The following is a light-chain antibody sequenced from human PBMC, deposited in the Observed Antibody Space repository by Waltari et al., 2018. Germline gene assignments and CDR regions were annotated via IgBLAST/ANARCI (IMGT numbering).Light chain of an antibody. CDR2: GAS. CDR1: QRVTRA. Sequence: EIVLTQSPGTLSLSPGESATLSCRTSQRVTRALAWYQQKPGQAPRLLIYGASNRATGIPDRFSGSGYGTDFSLTISSLVPEDFAVYYCQHYLRIPVTFGQGTKVEVK. V-gene: IGKV3-20*01. J-gene: IGKJ1*01. CDR3: QHYLRIPVT.